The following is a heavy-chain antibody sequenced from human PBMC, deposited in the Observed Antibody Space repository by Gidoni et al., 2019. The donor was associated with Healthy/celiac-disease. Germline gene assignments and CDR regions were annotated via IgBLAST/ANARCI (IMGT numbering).Heavy chain of an antibody. Sequence: QVQLVQSGAEVKKPGSSVKVSCQASGGTFSSYAISWVRQAPGQGLEWMGGIIPIFGTANYAQKFQGRVTITADESTSTAYMELSSLRSEETAVYYCASSGSSREILSFYWYYGMDVWGQGTTVTVSS. J-gene: IGHJ6*02. CDR1: GGTFSSYA. CDR2: IIPIFGTA. D-gene: IGHD3-10*01. V-gene: IGHV1-69*01. CDR3: ASSGSSREILSFYWYYGMDV.